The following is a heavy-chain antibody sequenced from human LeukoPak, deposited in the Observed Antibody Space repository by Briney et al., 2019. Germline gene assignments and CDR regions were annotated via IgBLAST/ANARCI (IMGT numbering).Heavy chain of an antibody. V-gene: IGHV4-39*01. CDR2: IYYSGST. D-gene: IGHD3-22*01. Sequence: SETLSLTCTVSGDSISSSSYYWGCIRQPPGKGLEWIGSIYYSGSTYYNPSLKSRVTISVDTSKNQFSLKLSSVAAADTAIYYCALSFIVVAFDAFDIWGQGTMVTVSS. CDR3: ALSFIVVAFDAFDI. J-gene: IGHJ3*02. CDR1: GDSISSSSYY.